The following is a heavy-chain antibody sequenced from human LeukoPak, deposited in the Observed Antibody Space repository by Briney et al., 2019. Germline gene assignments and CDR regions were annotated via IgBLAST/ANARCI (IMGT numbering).Heavy chain of an antibody. V-gene: IGHV1-2*02. CDR1: RYTFTGYY. J-gene: IGHJ4*02. CDR3: ARGPYDSSGYSDY. CDR2: INPNSGGR. Sequence: ASVKVSCKPSRYTFTGYYIHWVRQAPGQGLEWMGWINPNSGGRNYAQKFQDRVTMTRDTSISTVYMELSRLKSDDTAVYYCARGPYDSSGYSDYWGQGTLVTVSS. D-gene: IGHD3-22*01.